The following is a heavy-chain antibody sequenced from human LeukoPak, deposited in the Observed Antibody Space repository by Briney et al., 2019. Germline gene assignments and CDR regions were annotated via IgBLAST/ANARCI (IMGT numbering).Heavy chain of an antibody. D-gene: IGHD5-18*01. CDR2: TVGSRPDT. CDR1: GFTFTNYA. Sequence: GGSLRLSCAASGFTFTNYAMSWVRQTPGKGLEWVAATVGSRPDTYHADSVKGRFTISRDNSKNTLYLQMNSLRAEDTAVYYCAKRIQSAMAMGYWGQGTLVTVSS. J-gene: IGHJ4*02. V-gene: IGHV3-23*01. CDR3: AKRIQSAMAMGY.